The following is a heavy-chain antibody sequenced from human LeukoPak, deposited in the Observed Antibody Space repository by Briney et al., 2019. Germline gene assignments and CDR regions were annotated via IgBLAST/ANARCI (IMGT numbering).Heavy chain of an antibody. V-gene: IGHV1-2*02. CDR3: ARDMGRQQLAPFDY. Sequence: ASVKVSCKASGYTFTSYYMHWVRQAPGQGLEWMGWINPNSGGTNYAQKFQGRVTMTRDTSISTAYMELSRLRSDDTAVYYCARDMGRQQLAPFDYWGQGTLVTVSS. CDR2: INPNSGGT. D-gene: IGHD6-13*01. CDR1: GYTFTSYY. J-gene: IGHJ4*02.